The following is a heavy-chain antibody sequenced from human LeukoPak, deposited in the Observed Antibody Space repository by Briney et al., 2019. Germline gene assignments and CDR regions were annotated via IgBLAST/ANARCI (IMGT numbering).Heavy chain of an antibody. J-gene: IGHJ4*02. CDR2: IYSTGST. CDR3: ARQIASAGTAGFDF. D-gene: IGHD6-13*01. CDR1: GGSISSYY. Sequence: PSETLSLTCTVSGGSISSYYWSWIRQPAGKGLERIGRIYSTGSTNYNPSLKSRVTMSVDTSKNQFSLRLRSVTAADTAAYYCARQIASAGTAGFDFWGQGALVTVSS. V-gene: IGHV4-4*07.